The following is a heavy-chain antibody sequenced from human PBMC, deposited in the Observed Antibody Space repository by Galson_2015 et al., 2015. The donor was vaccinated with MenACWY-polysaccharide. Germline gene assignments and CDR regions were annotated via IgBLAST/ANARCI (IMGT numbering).Heavy chain of an antibody. CDR3: AKDLHWYGMDV. CDR2: LSGPGDAT. CDR1: GFTFNKFY. D-gene: IGHD3/OR15-3a*01. Sequence: FLRLSCAASGFTFNKFYMAWVRQAPGKGPEWVSALSGPGDATFYADSVRGRFTISRDNSQNTLYLHMSSLRVDDTAVYFCAKDLHWYGMDVWGHGTTVTVS. V-gene: IGHV3-23*01. J-gene: IGHJ6*02.